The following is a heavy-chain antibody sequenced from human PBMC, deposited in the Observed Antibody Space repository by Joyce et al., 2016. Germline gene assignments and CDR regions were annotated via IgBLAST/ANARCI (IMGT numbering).Heavy chain of an antibody. CDR1: GSTFITSG. CDR2: SSVYTGNT. J-gene: IGHJ3*02. D-gene: IGHD3-22*01. V-gene: IGHV1-18*01. Sequence: QVQLVQSAAEVRAPGASVKVSCKASGSTFITSGVSWVRQGPGQGLEWMGWSSVYTGNTNYGQRLQGRGTMTTDTSTSTAYMELRSLRSDDTAIYYCAKDWGTYYDASSPRGDAFDIWGQGTKVIVSS. CDR3: AKDWGTYYDASSPRGDAFDI.